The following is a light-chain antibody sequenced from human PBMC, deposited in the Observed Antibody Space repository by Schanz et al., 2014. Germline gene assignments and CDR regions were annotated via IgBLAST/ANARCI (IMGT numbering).Light chain of an antibody. V-gene: IGKV3-20*01. J-gene: IGKJ2*01. CDR2: GAS. Sequence: DIVLTQSPGTLSLSPGERATLSCRARQSVGSNYLAWYQQTPGQAPRILISGASSRATVIPDRFSGSGSGKEFTLTITRLEPEDFAVYYCQQYGSSPAYTFGQGTKLEIK. CDR1: QSVGSNY. CDR3: QQYGSSPAYT.